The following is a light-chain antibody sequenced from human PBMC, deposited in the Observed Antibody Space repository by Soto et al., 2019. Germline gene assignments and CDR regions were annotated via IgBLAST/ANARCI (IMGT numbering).Light chain of an antibody. CDR3: VAWDASLSGYV. V-gene: IGLV1-47*01. Sequence: QSVLTQPPSASGTPGLRVTISCSGSSSNIARSFVYWYQQVPGTAPKLLIFKNNLWPSGVPDRFSGSKSGTSASLAISGLRLEDEADYYCVAWDASLSGYVFGTGTKLTVL. CDR1: SSNIARSF. CDR2: KNN. J-gene: IGLJ1*01.